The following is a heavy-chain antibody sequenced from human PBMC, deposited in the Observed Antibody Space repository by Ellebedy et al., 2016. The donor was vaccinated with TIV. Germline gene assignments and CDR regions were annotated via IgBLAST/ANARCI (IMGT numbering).Heavy chain of an antibody. D-gene: IGHD3-10*01. CDR1: GFTFSSYG. J-gene: IGHJ6*02. CDR2: IRYDGSSK. V-gene: IGHV3-30*02. Sequence: GESLKISCAASGFTFSSYGMHWVRQAPGKGLEWVAFIRYDGSSKYYADSVKGRFTISRDTSKNTLYLQMNSLRAEDTAVYYCAKDLPHPMLLWFGELPSYYGMDVWGQGTTVTVSS. CDR3: AKDLPHPMLLWFGELPSYYGMDV.